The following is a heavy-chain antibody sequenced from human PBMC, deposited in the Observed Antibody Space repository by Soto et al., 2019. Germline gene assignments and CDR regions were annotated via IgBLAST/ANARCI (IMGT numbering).Heavy chain of an antibody. CDR3: AKDLSSRYAVGYYYGMDV. CDR2: ISYDGSNK. J-gene: IGHJ6*02. Sequence: QVQLVESGGGVVQPGRSLRLSCAASGFTFSSYGMHWVRQAPGKGLEWVAVISYDGSNKYYAESVKGRFTISRDNSKNTLYLQMNSLRAEDTAVYYCAKDLSSRYAVGYYYGMDVWGQGTTVTVSS. V-gene: IGHV3-30*18. D-gene: IGHD6-13*01. CDR1: GFTFSSYG.